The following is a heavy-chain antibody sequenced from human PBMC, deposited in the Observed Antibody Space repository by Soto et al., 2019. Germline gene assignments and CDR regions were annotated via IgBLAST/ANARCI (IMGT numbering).Heavy chain of an antibody. V-gene: IGHV4-34*01. CDR1: GGSFSGYY. J-gene: IGHJ6*02. D-gene: IGHD6-13*01. CDR2: INHSGST. CDR3: ARYSNNWFQTEGMDV. Sequence: SATLCITWTVSGGSFSGYYWSWLRQPPGKGLEWIGEINHSGSTNYNPSLKSRVTISVDTSKKQFSLKLTSVTAADTAVYYCARYSNNWFQTEGMDVWGQGTTVTVSS.